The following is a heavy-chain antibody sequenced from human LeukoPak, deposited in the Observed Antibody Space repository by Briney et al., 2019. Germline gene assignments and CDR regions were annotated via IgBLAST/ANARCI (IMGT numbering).Heavy chain of an antibody. CDR3: ARAGVRSLSRRALSFDY. J-gene: IGHJ4*02. V-gene: IGHV4-34*01. Sequence: PSETLSLTCAVYGASFSGYYWSWIRQPPGKGLEWLGEINHSGSTNYNPSLKSRVPLSVDTPKNQFSLNLSSVTAADTAVYYCARAGVRSLSRRALSFDYWGQGTLVTVSS. CDR2: INHSGST. CDR1: GASFSGYY. D-gene: IGHD3-16*02.